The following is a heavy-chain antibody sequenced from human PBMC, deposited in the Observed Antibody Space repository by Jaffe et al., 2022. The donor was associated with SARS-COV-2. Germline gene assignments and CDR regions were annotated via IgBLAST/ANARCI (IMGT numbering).Heavy chain of an antibody. Sequence: EVQLVESGGGLVQPGGSLRLSCAASGFTVSSNYMSWVRQAPGKGLEWVSVIYSGGSTYYADSVKGRFTISRDNSKNTLYLQMNSLRAEDTAVYYCARPLWFGERGGPDYYYYGMDVWGQGTTVTVSS. CDR2: IYSGGST. V-gene: IGHV3-66*02. D-gene: IGHD3-10*01. CDR3: ARPLWFGERGGPDYYYYGMDV. J-gene: IGHJ6*02. CDR1: GFTVSSNY.